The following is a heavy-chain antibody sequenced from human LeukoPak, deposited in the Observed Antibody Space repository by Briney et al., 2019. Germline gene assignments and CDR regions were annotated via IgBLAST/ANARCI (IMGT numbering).Heavy chain of an antibody. D-gene: IGHD3-3*01. Sequence: GGSLRLFCAPSGFTFSSHWMSWARHAPGKGLEWFSSISSSSSYIYYADSVKVRFTISRDNTKNSLYLQMHSLRAEDTAVYYCARDGPLLFLSPGYMDVWGKGTTVTVSS. J-gene: IGHJ6*03. CDR2: ISSSSSYI. CDR3: ARDGPLLFLSPGYMDV. V-gene: IGHV3-21*01. CDR1: GFTFSSHW.